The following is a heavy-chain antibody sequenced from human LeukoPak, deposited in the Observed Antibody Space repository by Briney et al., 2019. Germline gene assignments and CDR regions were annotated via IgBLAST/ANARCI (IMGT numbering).Heavy chain of an antibody. CDR3: ARDPAPAGLRFWSGYCTAHFDY. J-gene: IGHJ4*02. V-gene: IGHV1-69*05. D-gene: IGHD3-3*01. CDR2: IIPIFGTA. CDR1: GGTFSSYA. Sequence: SVKVSCKASGGTFSSYAISWVRQAPGQGLEWMGRIIPIFGTANYAQRFQGRVTITTDESTSTAYMELSSLRSEDTAVYYCARDPAPAGLRFWSGYCTAHFDYWGQGTLVTVSS.